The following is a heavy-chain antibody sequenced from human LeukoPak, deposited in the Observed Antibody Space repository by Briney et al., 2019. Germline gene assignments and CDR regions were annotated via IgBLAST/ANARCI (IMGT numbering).Heavy chain of an antibody. CDR2: IWYDGSSK. V-gene: IGHV3-33*01. CDR1: GFTFSSYG. Sequence: PGRSLRLSCAASGFTFSSYGMHWVRQAPGKGLEWVAVIWYDGSSKYYADSVKGRFTISRDNSKNTLYLQMNSLRAEDTAVYYCARPHDSSGYYRYWFDYWGQGTLVTVSS. CDR3: ARPHDSSGYYRYWFDY. J-gene: IGHJ4*02. D-gene: IGHD3-22*01.